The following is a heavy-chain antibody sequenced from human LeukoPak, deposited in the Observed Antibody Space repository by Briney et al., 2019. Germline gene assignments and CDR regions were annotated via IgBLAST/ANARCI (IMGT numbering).Heavy chain of an antibody. CDR3: ARYRKRRVVTRVVGYFDY. V-gene: IGHV4-34*01. CDR2: INHSGST. Sequence: SETLSLTCAVYGGSFSGYYWSWIRQPPGKGLEWIGEINHSGSTNYNPSLKSRVTISVDTSKNQFSLKLSSVTAADTAVYYCARYRKRRVVTRVVGYFDYWGQGTLVTISS. D-gene: IGHD4-23*01. J-gene: IGHJ4*02. CDR1: GGSFSGYY.